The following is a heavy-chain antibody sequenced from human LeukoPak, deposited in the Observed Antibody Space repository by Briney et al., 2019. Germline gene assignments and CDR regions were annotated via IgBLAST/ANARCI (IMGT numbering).Heavy chain of an antibody. V-gene: IGHV3-23*01. D-gene: IGHD3-10*01. CDR1: GFSFSSFA. J-gene: IGHJ4*02. CDR2: ISGSGGST. Sequence: GGSLRLSCVASGFSFSSFAMTWVRQAPGKGLEWVSAISGSGGSTYYADSVKGRFTISKDNSKNTLYLQMNSLRAEDTAVYYCAKNVLLWFGIDYWGQGTLVTVSS. CDR3: AKNVLLWFGIDY.